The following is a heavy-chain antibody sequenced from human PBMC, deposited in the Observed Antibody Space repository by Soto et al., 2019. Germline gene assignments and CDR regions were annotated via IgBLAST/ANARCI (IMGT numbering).Heavy chain of an antibody. CDR2: ISSSSSYI. D-gene: IGHD3-22*01. V-gene: IGHV3-21*01. Sequence: GGSLRLSCAASGFTFSSYSMNWVRQAPGKGLEWVSSISSSSSYIYYADSVKGRFTISRDNAKNSLYLQMNSLRAEDTAVYYCARGMTYYYDSSGPRDPWGQGTLVTVSS. CDR1: GFTFSSYS. J-gene: IGHJ5*02. CDR3: ARGMTYYYDSSGPRDP.